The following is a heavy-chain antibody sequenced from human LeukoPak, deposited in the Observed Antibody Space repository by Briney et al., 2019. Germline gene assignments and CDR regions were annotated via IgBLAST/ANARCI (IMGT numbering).Heavy chain of an antibody. Sequence: ASVKVSCKASGYTFTGYYMHWVRQAPGQGLEWMGWINPNSGGTNYAQKFQGRVTMTRDTSISTAYMELSRLRSDDTAVYYCARESDYDSSGYWGFDYWGQGTLVTVSS. D-gene: IGHD3-22*01. CDR3: ARESDYDSSGYWGFDY. CDR1: GYTFTGYY. J-gene: IGHJ4*02. CDR2: INPNSGGT. V-gene: IGHV1-2*02.